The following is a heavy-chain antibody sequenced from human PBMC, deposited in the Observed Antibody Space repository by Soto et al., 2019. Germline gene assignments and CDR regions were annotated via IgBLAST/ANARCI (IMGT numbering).Heavy chain of an antibody. CDR1: GYTFTSYA. Sequence: ASVKVSCKASGYTFTSYAMHWVRQAPGQRLEWMGWINAGNGNTKYSQKFQGRVTITRDTSASTAYMELSSLRSEDTAVYYCARVGRRTDYYYGMDFGGQGTRVTVS. CDR2: INAGNGNT. CDR3: ARVGRRTDYYYGMDF. D-gene: IGHD1-26*01. V-gene: IGHV1-3*01. J-gene: IGHJ6*02.